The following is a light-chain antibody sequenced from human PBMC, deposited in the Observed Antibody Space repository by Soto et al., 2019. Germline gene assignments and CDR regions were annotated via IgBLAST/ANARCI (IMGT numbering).Light chain of an antibody. Sequence: VLTQSPVTLSLSPGERATLSCRASQSFRGLLAWYKQKPGQAPRLLSYDAYNRATGIPPRFSGSGSGTEFTLTISSLEPEDSEVYYCQQRHMWPITFGQGTRLEIK. J-gene: IGKJ5*01. CDR3: QQRHMWPIT. CDR1: QSFRGL. CDR2: DAY. V-gene: IGKV3-11*01.